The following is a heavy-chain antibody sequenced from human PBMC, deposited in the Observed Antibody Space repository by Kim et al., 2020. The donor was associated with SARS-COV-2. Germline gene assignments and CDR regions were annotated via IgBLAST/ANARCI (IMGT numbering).Heavy chain of an antibody. V-gene: IGHV1-18*01. CDR3: ARRGSSGREGNDY. Sequence: AQQLQGKVTMTTDTATSPAYMELRSLRSDDTAVYYCARRGSSGREGNDYWGQGTLVTVSS. D-gene: IGHD6-19*01. J-gene: IGHJ4*02.